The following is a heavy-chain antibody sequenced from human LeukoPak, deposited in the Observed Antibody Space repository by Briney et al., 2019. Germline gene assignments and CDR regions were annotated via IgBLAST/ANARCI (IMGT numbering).Heavy chain of an antibody. CDR3: ARVGRYCSGGSCYDDDAFDI. J-gene: IGHJ3*02. D-gene: IGHD2-15*01. CDR2: IYPGDSDT. CDR1: GYIFTSYW. Sequence: GESLKISCKGSGYIFTSYWIGWVRQMPGKGLEWMGIIYPGDSDTTYSPSFQGQVTFSADKSISTACLQWSSLQASDTAMYYCARVGRYCSGGSCYDDDAFDIWGQGTMVTVSS. V-gene: IGHV5-51*01.